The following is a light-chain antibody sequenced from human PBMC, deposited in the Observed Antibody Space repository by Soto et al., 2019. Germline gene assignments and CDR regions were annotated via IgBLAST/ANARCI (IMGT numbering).Light chain of an antibody. Sequence: QSVLTQPPSASGSPGQSVTISCTGTSSDVGAYDYVSWYQQHPGKAPKLLIYEVDHRPSGVPDRFSGSKSANTASLTVSGLQPEDEADYYCSSYTGTDNLLYAFGIGTKSPS. V-gene: IGLV2-8*01. CDR2: EVD. CDR1: SSDVGAYDY. CDR3: SSYTGTDNLLYA. J-gene: IGLJ1*01.